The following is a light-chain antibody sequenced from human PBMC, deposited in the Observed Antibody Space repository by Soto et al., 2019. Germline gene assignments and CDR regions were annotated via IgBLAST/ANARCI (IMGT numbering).Light chain of an antibody. CDR1: SSDVGAYNS. CDR2: EVS. J-gene: IGLJ1*01. CDR3: SSYTSSSTYL. Sequence: QSALTQPASVSGSPGQSITISCTGTSSDVGAYNSVSWYQQHPDKAPKLMIYEVSYRPSGVSNRFSGSKSDNTASLTISGLHTEDEADDYCSSYTSSSTYLFGTGTKVTVL. V-gene: IGLV2-14*03.